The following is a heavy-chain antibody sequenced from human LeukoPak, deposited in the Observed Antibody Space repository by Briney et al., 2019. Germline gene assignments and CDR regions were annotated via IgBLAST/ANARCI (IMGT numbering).Heavy chain of an antibody. CDR1: GGSSSDYY. D-gene: IGHD6-6*01. CDR2: INHSGST. V-gene: IGHV4-34*01. Sequence: SETLSLTCAVYGGSSSDYYWNWIRQPPGKGLEWIGEINHSGSTNYNPSLKTRVSISVDTSKNQFSLKLNSVTAADTAVYFCAKTPTALVRGGYYFDSWGQGTLVTVSS. J-gene: IGHJ4*02. CDR3: AKTPTALVRGGYYFDS.